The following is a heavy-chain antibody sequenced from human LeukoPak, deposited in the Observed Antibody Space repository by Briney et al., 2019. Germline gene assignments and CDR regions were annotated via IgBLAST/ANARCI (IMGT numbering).Heavy chain of an antibody. CDR2: IRYDGNNK. V-gene: IGHV3-30*02. Sequence: GRSLRLSCAASGFTFSTYGMLWVRQTPGKGLEWVAFIRYDGNNKYYADSVKGRFIISRDDSKNTLFLYMNSLRVDDTAFYCCVKDNPLDHWGKGTLVTASS. J-gene: IGHJ5*02. CDR3: VKDNPLDH. CDR1: GFTFSTYG.